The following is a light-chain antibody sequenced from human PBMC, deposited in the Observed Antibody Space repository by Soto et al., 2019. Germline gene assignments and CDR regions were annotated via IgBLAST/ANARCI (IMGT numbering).Light chain of an antibody. CDR3: SSYAGSNNYV. Sequence: QSALTQPPSASGSPGQSVTISCTGTSSDVGPYNYVSWYQQHPGKAPKLMIYEVSKRPSGVPGRFSGSKSDNTASLTVSGLQAEDEADYYCSSYAGSNNYVFGTGTKVTVL. J-gene: IGLJ1*01. CDR1: SSDVGPYNY. CDR2: EVS. V-gene: IGLV2-8*01.